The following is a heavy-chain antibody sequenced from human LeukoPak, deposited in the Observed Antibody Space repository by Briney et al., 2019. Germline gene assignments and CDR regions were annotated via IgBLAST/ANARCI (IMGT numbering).Heavy chain of an antibody. Sequence: PGGSLRLSCAASGFTFSTYWMLWFRQAPGKGLEWVAFIRYDGSNKYYADSVKGRFTISRDNSKNTLYLQMNSLRAEDTAVYYCAPADFWSGYWNYWGQGTLVTVSS. J-gene: IGHJ4*02. CDR1: GFTFSTYW. D-gene: IGHD3-3*01. V-gene: IGHV3-30*02. CDR2: IRYDGSNK. CDR3: APADFWSGYWNY.